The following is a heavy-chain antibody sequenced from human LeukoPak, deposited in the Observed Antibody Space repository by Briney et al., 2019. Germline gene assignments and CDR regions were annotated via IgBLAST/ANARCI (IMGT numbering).Heavy chain of an antibody. CDR2: INHSGST. D-gene: IGHD6-13*01. V-gene: IGHV4-34*01. CDR3: ARVGAAAGSNFDY. J-gene: IGHJ4*02. CDR1: GGSFSGYY. Sequence: PSETLSLTCAVYGGSFSGYYWSWIRQPPGKGLEWIGEINHSGSTNYNPSLKSRVTISVDTSKNQFSLKLNSVTAADTAVYYCARVGAAAGSNFDYWGQGTLVTVSS.